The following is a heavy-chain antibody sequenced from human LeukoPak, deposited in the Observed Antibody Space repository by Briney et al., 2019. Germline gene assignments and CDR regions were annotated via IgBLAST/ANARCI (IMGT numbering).Heavy chain of an antibody. Sequence: GGSLRLSGAASGFTFSSFAMSWVRQAPGKGLEWVSAISGSGGSTYYADSVKGRFTISRDNSKNTLYLQMNSLRAEDTAVYYCAKDIGATIWFDPWGQGTLVTVSS. CDR2: ISGSGGST. CDR3: AKDIGATIWFDP. V-gene: IGHV3-23*01. D-gene: IGHD5-12*01. CDR1: GFTFSSFA. J-gene: IGHJ5*02.